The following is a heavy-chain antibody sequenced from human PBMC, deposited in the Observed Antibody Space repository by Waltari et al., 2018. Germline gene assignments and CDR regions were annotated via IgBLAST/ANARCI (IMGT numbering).Heavy chain of an antibody. V-gene: IGHV1-24*01. CDR2: FDPEDGET. Sequence: QVQLVQSGAEVKKPGASVKVSCRVSGYTLTELSIHWVRTAPGKGLEWMGGFDPEDGETIYAQKFQGRVTMTEDTSTDTAYMELSSLRSEDTAVYYCATVAHCGGDCYSGLDYWGQGTLVTVSS. CDR1: GYTLTELS. J-gene: IGHJ4*02. D-gene: IGHD2-21*01. CDR3: ATVAHCGGDCYSGLDY.